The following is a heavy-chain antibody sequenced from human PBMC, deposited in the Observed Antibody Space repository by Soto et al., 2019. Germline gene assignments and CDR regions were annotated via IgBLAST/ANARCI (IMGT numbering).Heavy chain of an antibody. CDR2: IYYSGST. CDR3: VGAKIGKDYDYYYYYMEV. D-gene: IGHD3-16*01. J-gene: IGHJ6*03. V-gene: IGHV4-59*01. CDR1: GGSISSYY. Sequence: PSETLSLTCTVSGGSISSYYWSWIRQPPGKGLEWIGYIYYSGSTNYNPSLKSRVTISVDTSKNQFSLKLSSVTAADTAVYYCVGAKIGKDYDYYYYYMEVWGKGTTVTVSS.